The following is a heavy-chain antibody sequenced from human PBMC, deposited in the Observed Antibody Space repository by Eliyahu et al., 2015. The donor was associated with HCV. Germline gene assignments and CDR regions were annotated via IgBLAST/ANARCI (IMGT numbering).Heavy chain of an antibody. V-gene: IGHV3-66*01. D-gene: IGHD3-10*01. J-gene: IGHJ5*02. CDR1: GFTVSSNY. Sequence: SGFTVSSNYMSWVRQAPGKGPEWISVIYSGGDTYYVDSVKGRFIISRDNSKNTVYLQMNTLRAEDTAVYYCARDVWNFGDNHWGQGTLVTVSS. CDR3: ARDVWNFGDNH. CDR2: IYSGGDT.